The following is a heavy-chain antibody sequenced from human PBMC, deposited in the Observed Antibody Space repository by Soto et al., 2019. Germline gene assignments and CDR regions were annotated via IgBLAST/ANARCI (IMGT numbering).Heavy chain of an antibody. V-gene: IGHV3-48*03. J-gene: IGHJ4*02. Sequence: EVQLLESGGGLVQPGGSLRLSCGVSGFTFNDFEMNWVRQAPGKGLEWLAYIDGSGTTKKYADSVRGRFTISRDNPNNSLFLQMSCLSAADTAIYYCARGFGRFNNWGQGTLVSVSS. D-gene: IGHD3-10*01. CDR3: ARGFGRFNN. CDR2: IDGSGTTK. CDR1: GFTFNDFE.